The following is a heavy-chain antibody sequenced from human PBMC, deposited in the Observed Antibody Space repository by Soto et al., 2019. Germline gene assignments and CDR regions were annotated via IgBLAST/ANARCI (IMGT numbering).Heavy chain of an antibody. Sequence: GGSLRLSCAASGFTFNNYWMSWVRQAPGKGLEWVANIQQDGGEKHYVDSVKGRFTISRDNVDNSLYLQMNNLRAEDTAVYYCARTYPSTARDFDYWGQGTLVTVSS. CDR2: IQQDGGEK. D-gene: IGHD6-6*01. CDR3: ARTYPSTARDFDY. J-gene: IGHJ4*02. CDR1: GFTFNNYW. V-gene: IGHV3-7*05.